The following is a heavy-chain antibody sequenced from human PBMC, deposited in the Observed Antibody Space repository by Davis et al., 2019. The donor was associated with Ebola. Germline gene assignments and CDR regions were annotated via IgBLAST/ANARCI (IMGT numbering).Heavy chain of an antibody. CDR2: ISGSGQST. D-gene: IGHD2-21*02. V-gene: IGHV3-23*01. CDR3: ARDFQVTVRLPEY. CDR1: GFTFNNYG. J-gene: IGHJ4*02. Sequence: GESLKISCAASGFTFNNYGMSWVRQAPGKGLEWVSGISGSGQSTHYADSVKGRFTISRDNAKNSLYLQMNSLRAEDTAVYYCARDFQVTVRLPEYWGRGTLVTVSS.